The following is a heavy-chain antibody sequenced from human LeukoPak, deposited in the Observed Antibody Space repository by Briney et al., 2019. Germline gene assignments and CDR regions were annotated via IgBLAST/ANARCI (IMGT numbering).Heavy chain of an antibody. J-gene: IGHJ6*04. V-gene: IGHV1-18*01. CDR3: ARGEYYDILTSYYYYSMDV. D-gene: IGHD3-9*01. Sequence: ASVKVSCKASGYTFTSYGISWVRQAPGQGLEWMGWISTYNGKTNYAQKVQGRVTMTTDTSTSTAYMELRSLRSDDTAVYYCARGEYYDILTSYYYYSMDVWGKGTTVIVSS. CDR1: GYTFTSYG. CDR2: ISTYNGKT.